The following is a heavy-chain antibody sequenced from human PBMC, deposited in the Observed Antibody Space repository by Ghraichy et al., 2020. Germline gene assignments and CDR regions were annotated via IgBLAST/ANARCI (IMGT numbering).Heavy chain of an antibody. CDR1: GFTFSTYS. CDR2: IDPSGSLT. CDR3: AKRQPPHNGGLYPWDY. D-gene: IGHD2-8*02. V-gene: IGHV3-23*01. J-gene: IGHJ4*02. Sequence: GGSLRLSCAASGFTFSTYSMSWVRQAPGKGLGWVSAIDPSGSLTFYADSVKGRFTISRDNSKSTLYLQMNSLRAEDTAVYYCAKRQPPHNGGLYPWDYWGQGTLVTVSS.